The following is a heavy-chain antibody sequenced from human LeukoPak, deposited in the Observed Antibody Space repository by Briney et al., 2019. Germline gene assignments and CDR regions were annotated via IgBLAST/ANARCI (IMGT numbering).Heavy chain of an antibody. CDR1: GFTFSDYY. V-gene: IGHV3-11*06. J-gene: IGHJ3*02. D-gene: IGHD3-22*01. CDR3: ARGGLYYADASDI. Sequence: PGGSLTLTFAATGFTFSDYYMSWIRQAPGQGLEWVSYISSSSSYTNYADSVKGRFTISRDNAKNSLYLQMNSLRGEDTAVYYCARGGLYYADASDIWGQGTMATVSS. CDR2: ISSSSSYT.